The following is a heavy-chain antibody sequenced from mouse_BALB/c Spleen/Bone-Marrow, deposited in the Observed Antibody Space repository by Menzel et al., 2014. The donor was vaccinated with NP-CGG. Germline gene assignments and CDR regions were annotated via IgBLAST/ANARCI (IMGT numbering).Heavy chain of an antibody. CDR1: GYAFTNYL. J-gene: IGHJ3*01. CDR2: IYPGSGGT. Sequence: VKLQESGAELVRPGTSVKVSCKASGYAFTNYLLEWVKQRPGQGLEWIGVIYPGSGGTNYNEKFRDKATLTADKSSSKAYMQLSSLTSENSAVYFCARSGDSSGYGFAYWGQGTLVTVSA. V-gene: IGHV1-54*01. D-gene: IGHD3-2*01. CDR3: ARSGDSSGYGFAY.